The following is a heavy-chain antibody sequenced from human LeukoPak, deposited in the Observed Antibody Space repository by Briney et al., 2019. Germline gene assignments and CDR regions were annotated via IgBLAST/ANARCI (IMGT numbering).Heavy chain of an antibody. Sequence: SETLSLTCTVSGGSISSYYWSWIRQPAGKGLEWIGRIYTSGSTNYNPSLKSRVTMSVDTSKNQFSLKLSSVTAADTAVYYCARNARLQSYYYYYGMDVWGQGTTATVSS. CDR2: IYTSGST. CDR1: GGSISSYY. CDR3: ARNARLQSYYYYYGMDV. V-gene: IGHV4-4*07. D-gene: IGHD4-11*01. J-gene: IGHJ6*02.